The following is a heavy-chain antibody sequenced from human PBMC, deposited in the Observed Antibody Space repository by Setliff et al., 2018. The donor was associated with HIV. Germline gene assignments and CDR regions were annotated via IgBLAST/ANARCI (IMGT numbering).Heavy chain of an antibody. J-gene: IGHJ4*02. V-gene: IGHV3-23*01. CDR1: GFTFSNHV. D-gene: IGHD1-1*01. Sequence: PGGSLRLSCAASGFTFSNHVMNWVRQAPGKGLEWVSAISTSGGAADYADSVKGRFNISRDNSRNTLYLQINSMRAEDTALYFCARRGNLLEGRQLDSWGQGTLVTVSS. CDR2: ISTSGGAA. CDR3: ARRGNLLEGRQLDS.